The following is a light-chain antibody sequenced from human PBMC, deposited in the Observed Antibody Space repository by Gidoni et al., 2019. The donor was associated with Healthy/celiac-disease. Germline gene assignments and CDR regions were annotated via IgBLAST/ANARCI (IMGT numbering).Light chain of an antibody. J-gene: IGKJ4*01. CDR3: QQYDSYPPLT. V-gene: IGKV1-8*01. Sequence: IRLTQSPSSFSASTGDRVTITCRASQGISSYLAWSQQKPGKAPKLLIYAASTLQSGVPSRFSTSGAGTDVTLTSSCLQSEEFATYYCQQYDSYPPLTFGGXTKVEIK. CDR1: QGISSY. CDR2: AAS.